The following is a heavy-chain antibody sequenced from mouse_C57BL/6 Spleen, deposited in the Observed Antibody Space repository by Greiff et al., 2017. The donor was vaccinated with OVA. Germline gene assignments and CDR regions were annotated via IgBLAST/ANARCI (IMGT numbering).Heavy chain of an antibody. V-gene: IGHV1-72*01. CDR3: ARLSTTVPRDWYFDV. Sequence: QVQLQQPGAELVKPGASVKLSCKASGYTFTSYWMHWVKQRPGRGLEWIGRIDPNSGGTKYNEKFKSKATLTVDKPSSTAYMQLSSLTSEDSAVYYCARLSTTVPRDWYFDVWGTGTTVTVSS. CDR1: GYTFTSYW. J-gene: IGHJ1*03. CDR2: IDPNSGGT. D-gene: IGHD1-1*01.